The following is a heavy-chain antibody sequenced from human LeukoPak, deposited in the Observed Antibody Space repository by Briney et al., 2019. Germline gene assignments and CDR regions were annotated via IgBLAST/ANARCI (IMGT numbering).Heavy chain of an antibody. CDR2: INHSGST. V-gene: IGHV4-34*01. CDR3: ATLSELYDSSGYDPHAVDY. Sequence: SETPSLTCAVYGGSFSGYYWSWIRQPPGKGLEWIGEINHSGSTNYNPSLKSRVTISVDTSKNQFSLKLSSVTAADTAVYYCATLSELYDSSGYDPHAVDYWGQGTLVTVSS. CDR1: GGSFSGYY. J-gene: IGHJ4*02. D-gene: IGHD3-22*01.